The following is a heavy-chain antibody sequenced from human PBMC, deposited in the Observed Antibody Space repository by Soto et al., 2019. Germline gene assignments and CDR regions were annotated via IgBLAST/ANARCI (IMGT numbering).Heavy chain of an antibody. CDR2: IYYSGST. J-gene: IGHJ6*02. V-gene: IGHV4-39*01. CDR3: ATILWFGDWYYYYGMDV. D-gene: IGHD3-10*01. Sequence: KTSETLSLTCTVSGGSISSSSYYWGWIRQPPGKGLEWIGSIYYSGSTYYNPSLKSRVTISVDTSKNQFSLKLSSVTAADTAVYYCATILWFGDWYYYYGMDVWGQGTTVTVSS. CDR1: GGSISSSSYY.